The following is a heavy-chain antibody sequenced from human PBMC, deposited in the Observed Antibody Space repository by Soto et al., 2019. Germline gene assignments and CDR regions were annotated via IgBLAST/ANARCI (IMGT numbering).Heavy chain of an antibody. J-gene: IGHJ4*02. CDR1: GFTFSSYG. D-gene: IGHD6-19*01. V-gene: IGHV3-30*18. Sequence: QVQLVESGGGVVQPGRSLTLSCAASGFTFSSYGMHWVRQAPGKGLEWVAVISYDGSNKYYADSVKGRFTISRDNSKNTLYLQMNSLRAEDTAVYYCAKEGSSGWSIFLVDYWGQGTLVTVSS. CDR3: AKEGSSGWSIFLVDY. CDR2: ISYDGSNK.